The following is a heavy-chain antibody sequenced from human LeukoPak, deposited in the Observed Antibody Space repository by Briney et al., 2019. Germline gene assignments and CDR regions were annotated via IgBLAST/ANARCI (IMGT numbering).Heavy chain of an antibody. CDR2: IYTSGST. CDR3: ARALPYYYDSSGDAFDI. J-gene: IGHJ3*02. V-gene: IGHV4-61*02. Sequence: SETLSLTCTVSGGSISSGSYYWSWIRQRAGKGLEWIGRIYTSGSTNYNPSLKSRVTISVDTSKNQFSLKLSSVTAADTAVYYCARALPYYYDSSGDAFDIWGQGTMVTVSS. CDR1: GGSISSGSYY. D-gene: IGHD3-22*01.